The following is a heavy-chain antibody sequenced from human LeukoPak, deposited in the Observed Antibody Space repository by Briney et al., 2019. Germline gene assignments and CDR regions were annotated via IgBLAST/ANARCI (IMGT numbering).Heavy chain of an antibody. CDR2: MSYDGSNK. Sequence: GGSLRLSCAASGFTFSNYGMHWVRQAPGKGLEWVAIMSYDGSNKYYADSVKGRFTISRDNSKNTLYLQMNSLRAEDTAVYYCAKVFGSFDYWGQGTLVTVSS. J-gene: IGHJ4*02. D-gene: IGHD3-3*01. CDR1: GFTFSNYG. V-gene: IGHV3-30*18. CDR3: AKVFGSFDY.